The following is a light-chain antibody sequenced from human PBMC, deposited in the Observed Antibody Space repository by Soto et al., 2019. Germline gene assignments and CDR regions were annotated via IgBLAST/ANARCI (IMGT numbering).Light chain of an antibody. Sequence: EIMFTQSPGTVSLSPGERATLSCRASQSVSSNYLAWYQQKPGQAPRFLISGASTRATGIPDRFSGSGSGTDFTLTISRLEPEDFAVYYCQQYGSSPTTFGQGTKVDIK. V-gene: IGKV3-20*01. CDR2: GAS. CDR3: QQYGSSPTT. CDR1: QSVSSNY. J-gene: IGKJ1*01.